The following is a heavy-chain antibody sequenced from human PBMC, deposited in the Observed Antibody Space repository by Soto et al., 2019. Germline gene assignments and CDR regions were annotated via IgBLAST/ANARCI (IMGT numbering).Heavy chain of an antibody. Sequence: SVKVSCKASGDTFSSYAISWVRQAPGQGLEWMGGIIPIFGTANYAQKFQGRVTITADESTSTAYMELSSLRSVDTAVYYCARSPDSSGYYPPGQYGMDVWGQGTTVTVSS. V-gene: IGHV1-69*13. CDR3: ARSPDSSGYYPPGQYGMDV. D-gene: IGHD3-22*01. J-gene: IGHJ6*02. CDR2: IIPIFGTA. CDR1: GDTFSSYA.